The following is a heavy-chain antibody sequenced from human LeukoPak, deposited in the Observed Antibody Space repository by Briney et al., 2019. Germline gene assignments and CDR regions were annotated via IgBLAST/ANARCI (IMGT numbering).Heavy chain of an antibody. CDR1: GYTFTNYW. J-gene: IGHJ3*01. CDR2: LFPGDSDT. CDR3: ARAKRHSVNYYRGAFDV. Sequence: GESLKISCQGSGYTFTNYWIAWVRQLPGKGLEWMGILFPGDSDTRYSPSFEGQVTISVDKSVSTAFLEWRSLKASDTTIYFCARAKRHSVNYYRGAFDVWGPGTLVSVSS. V-gene: IGHV5-51*01. D-gene: IGHD1-26*01.